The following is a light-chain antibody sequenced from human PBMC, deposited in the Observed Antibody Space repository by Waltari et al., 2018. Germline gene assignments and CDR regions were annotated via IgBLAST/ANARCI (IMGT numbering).Light chain of an antibody. CDR2: DVT. CDR3: CSYAGTNILGI. Sequence: QSALTQPRSVSGSPGQSVTISCTGTSSDVGGYNFVSWYQQHPGKAPKLMIYDVTKRPAGGPNRFSGSKSGNAASRTSSGLQADDEADYYCCSYAGTNILGIFGGGTKLTVL. J-gene: IGLJ2*01. V-gene: IGLV2-11*01. CDR1: SSDVGGYNF.